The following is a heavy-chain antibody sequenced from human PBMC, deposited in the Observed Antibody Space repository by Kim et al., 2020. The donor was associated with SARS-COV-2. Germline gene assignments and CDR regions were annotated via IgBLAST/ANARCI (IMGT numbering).Heavy chain of an antibody. V-gene: IGHV3-30*01. J-gene: IGHJ6*02. CDR3: ARQLIVGATGNYYYYYGMDV. D-gene: IGHD1-26*01. Sequence: GRFTISRDNSKNPLYLQMNSLRAEDTAVYYCARQLIVGATGNYYYYYGMDVWGQGTTVTVSS.